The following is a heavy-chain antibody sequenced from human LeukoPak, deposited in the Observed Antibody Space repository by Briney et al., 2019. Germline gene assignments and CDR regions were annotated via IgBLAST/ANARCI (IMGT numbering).Heavy chain of an antibody. D-gene: IGHD4-17*01. V-gene: IGHV3-30-3*01. CDR1: GFTFSSYA. Sequence: GGSLRLSCVASGFTFSSYAMHWVRQAPGNGLEWVAVISFDGSNKYYADSVKGRFTISRDNSKNTLYLQMNSLRVEDTAVYYCARDSAYGDYFIDYWGQGTLVTVSS. CDR2: ISFDGSNK. J-gene: IGHJ4*02. CDR3: ARDSAYGDYFIDY.